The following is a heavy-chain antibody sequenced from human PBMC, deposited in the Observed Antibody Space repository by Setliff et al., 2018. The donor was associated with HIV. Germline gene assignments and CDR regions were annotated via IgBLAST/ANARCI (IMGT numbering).Heavy chain of an antibody. J-gene: IGHJ4*02. V-gene: IGHV4-34*01. CDR2: INHNGST. CDR1: GGSFSGYY. Sequence: TSETLSLTCAVYGGSFSGYYWSWIRQPPGKGLEWIGEINHNGSTNCNPSFKSRVTISVDTSKNQFSLKLGSVTAADTAVYYCARESPSSSWFYFDFWGQGTLVTVSS. D-gene: IGHD6-13*01. CDR3: ARESPSSSWFYFDF.